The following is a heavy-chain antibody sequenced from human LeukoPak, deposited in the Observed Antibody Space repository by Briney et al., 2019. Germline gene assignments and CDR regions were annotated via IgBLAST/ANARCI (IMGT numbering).Heavy chain of an antibody. CDR3: ARGGRVGATNDYFDY. D-gene: IGHD1-26*01. CDR1: GFTFSSYE. CDR2: ISSSGSTI. Sequence: GGSLRLSCAASGFTFSSYEMNWVRQAPGKGLEWVSYISSSGSTIYYADSVKGRFTISRDNAKNSLYLQVNSLRAEDTAVYYCARGGRVGATNDYFDYWGQGTLVTVSP. V-gene: IGHV3-48*03. J-gene: IGHJ4*02.